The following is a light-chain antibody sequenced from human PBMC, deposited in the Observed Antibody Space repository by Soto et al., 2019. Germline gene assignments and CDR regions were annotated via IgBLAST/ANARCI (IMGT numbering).Light chain of an antibody. J-gene: IGLJ1*01. CDR2: DVT. CDR3: TSYTSSSTTV. CDR1: SSDVGGYNS. Sequence: QSALTQPASVSGSPGQSITISCTGTSSDVGGYNSVSWYRQYPGKAPKLIIFDVTDRPSGISTRFSGSKSGNTASLTISGLHAEDEDVFCSTSYTSSSTTVFGTGTKLTVL. V-gene: IGLV2-14*01.